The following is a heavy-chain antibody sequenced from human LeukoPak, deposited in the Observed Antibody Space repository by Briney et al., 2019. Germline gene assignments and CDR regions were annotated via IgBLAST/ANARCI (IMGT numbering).Heavy chain of an antibody. Sequence: GGSLRRSCAASGFTFHDYDMSWVRQSPGKGLEWVSGINWNGDRTGYADSVKGRFTISRDNAKKSLYLQMNSLRAEDTALYYCARRDYYGSGSPDFWGQGTLVTVSS. CDR3: ARRDYYGSGSPDF. CDR2: INWNGDRT. V-gene: IGHV3-20*04. CDR1: GFTFHDYD. D-gene: IGHD3-10*01. J-gene: IGHJ4*02.